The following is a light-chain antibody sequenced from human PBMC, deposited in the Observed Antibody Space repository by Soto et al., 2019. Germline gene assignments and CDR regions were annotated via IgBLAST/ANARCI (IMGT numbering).Light chain of an antibody. CDR3: SSYTRSSTQV. Sequence: QSALTQPASVSGSPGQSLTISCSGTSSDVGAYNYVSWYQLRPGKAPKLIISEVRNRPSGVSSRFSGSKSANTASLTISGLQAEDEADYYCSSYTRSSTQVFGTGTKLTVL. CDR1: SSDVGAYNY. V-gene: IGLV2-14*01. J-gene: IGLJ1*01. CDR2: EVR.